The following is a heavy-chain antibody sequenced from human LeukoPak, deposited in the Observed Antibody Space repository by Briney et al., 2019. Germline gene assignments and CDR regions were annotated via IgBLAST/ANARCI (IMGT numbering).Heavy chain of an antibody. D-gene: IGHD1-26*01. J-gene: IGHJ5*01. CDR3: AREGKVGTTNPWFDS. Sequence: ASVEVSCKASGYTFTTYGISWVRQAPGQGLEWMGWISAYNGNTNYAQNFQGRLTMTTDTSTSTAYIELRSLRSDDTAVYYCAREGKVGTTNPWFDSWGQGTLVTVSS. CDR1: GYTFTTYG. V-gene: IGHV1-18*01. CDR2: ISAYNGNT.